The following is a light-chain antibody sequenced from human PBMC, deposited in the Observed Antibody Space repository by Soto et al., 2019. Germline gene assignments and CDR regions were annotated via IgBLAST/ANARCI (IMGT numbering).Light chain of an antibody. CDR1: SSDVGAYNY. CDR3: CSHTDKYVI. Sequence: QSALTQPRSVSGSPGQSVTISCTGTSSDVGAYNYVSWYQQHPGKAPKLLIYEVTQRPSGVPDRFSGSKSGNTASLTISGLQADDEADYCCCSHTDKYVIFGGGTKLTVL. V-gene: IGLV2-11*01. J-gene: IGLJ2*01. CDR2: EVT.